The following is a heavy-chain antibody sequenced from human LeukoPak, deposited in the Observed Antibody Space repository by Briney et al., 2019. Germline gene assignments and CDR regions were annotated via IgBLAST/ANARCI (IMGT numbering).Heavy chain of an antibody. CDR2: IYYSGST. CDR3: ASTAYCGGDCYSGFWFDP. CDR1: GGSISSYY. Sequence: SETLSLTSTVSGGSISSYYWSWIRQPPGKGLEWIGYIYYSGSTNYNPSLKSRVTISVDTSKNQFSLKLSSVTAADTAVYYCASTAYCGGDCYSGFWFDPWGQGTLVTVSS. J-gene: IGHJ5*02. V-gene: IGHV4-59*01. D-gene: IGHD2-21*02.